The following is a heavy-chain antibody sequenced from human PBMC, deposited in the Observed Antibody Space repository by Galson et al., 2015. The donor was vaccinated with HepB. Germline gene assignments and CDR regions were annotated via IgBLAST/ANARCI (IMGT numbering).Heavy chain of an antibody. CDR3: AKVPGKLADY. J-gene: IGHJ4*02. V-gene: IGHV3-23*01. CDR2: ISGSGGTT. CDR1: GFSFRSYA. Sequence: SLRLSYAGSGFSFRSYAMSWVRQAPGKGLEWVSAISGSGGTTYYADSAKGRFTISRDNSKNTLYLQMNSLRAEDTAVYYCAKVPGKLADYWGQGTLVTVSS.